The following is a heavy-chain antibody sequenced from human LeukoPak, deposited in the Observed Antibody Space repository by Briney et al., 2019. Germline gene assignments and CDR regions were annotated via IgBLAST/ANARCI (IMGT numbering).Heavy chain of an antibody. V-gene: IGHV4-59*08. Sequence: PSETLSLTCAVYGGSISSYYWSWIRQPPGKGLEWIGYIYYSGSTNYNPSLKSRVTISVDTSKNQFSLKLSSVTAADTAVYYCARSYGQRYFDLWGRGTLVTVSS. CDR3: ARSYGQRYFDL. CDR1: GGSISSYY. CDR2: IYYSGST. D-gene: IGHD5-18*01. J-gene: IGHJ2*01.